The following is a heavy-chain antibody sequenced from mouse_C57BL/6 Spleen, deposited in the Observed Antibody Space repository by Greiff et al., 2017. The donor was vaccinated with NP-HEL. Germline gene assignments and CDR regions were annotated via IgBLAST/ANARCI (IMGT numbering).Heavy chain of an antibody. D-gene: IGHD1-1*01. CDR3: ARERTTEGWYFDV. J-gene: IGHJ1*03. CDR1: GYAFSSSW. CDR2: IYPGDGDT. Sequence: QVQLQQSGPELVKPGASVKISCKASGYAFSSSWMNWVKQRPGKGLEWIGRIYPGDGDTNYNGKFKGKATLTADKSSSTAYMQLSSLTSEDSAVYFCARERTTEGWYFDVWGTGTTVTVSS. V-gene: IGHV1-82*01.